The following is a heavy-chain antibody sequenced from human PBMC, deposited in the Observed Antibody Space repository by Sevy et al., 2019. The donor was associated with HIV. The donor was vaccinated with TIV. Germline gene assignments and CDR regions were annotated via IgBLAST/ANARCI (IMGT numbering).Heavy chain of an antibody. CDR2: IKSKTDGGTT. Sequence: GGSLRLSCAASGFTFSNAWMSWVRQAPGKGLEWVGRIKSKTDGGTTDYAAPVKGRFTISRDDSKNKLYLQMNSLKTEDTAVYYCTTQYYYDSSGYYYPIDYWGQGTLVTVSS. CDR3: TTQYYYDSSGYYYPIDY. D-gene: IGHD3-22*01. J-gene: IGHJ4*02. V-gene: IGHV3-15*01. CDR1: GFTFSNAW.